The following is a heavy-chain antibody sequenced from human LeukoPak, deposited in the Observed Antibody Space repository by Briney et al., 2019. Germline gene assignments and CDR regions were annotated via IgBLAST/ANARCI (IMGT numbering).Heavy chain of an antibody. D-gene: IGHD5-12*01. J-gene: IGHJ2*01. V-gene: IGHV1-2*02. CDR1: GYTFSGYY. Sequence: ASVKVSCKASGYTFSGYYIHWVRQAPGQGLEWMGWIIPNSGATNYAQNFQGRVTMTRDTSISTAYMELSRLRSDDTAVYYCARSFGVYSGYDGEVPWYFDVWGRGTLVTVSS. CDR2: IIPNSGAT. CDR3: ARSFGVYSGYDGEVPWYFDV.